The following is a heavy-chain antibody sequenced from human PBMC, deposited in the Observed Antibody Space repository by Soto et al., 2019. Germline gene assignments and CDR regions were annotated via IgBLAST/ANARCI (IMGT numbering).Heavy chain of an antibody. CDR2: ISVSGNSA. D-gene: IGHD3-3*02. Sequence: EVQLLESGGGLLQPGGSLRLSCAASGFTFSNYAMNWVRQAPGKGLEWVSTISVSGNSAYYADSVKGRFTISRDNSKNTLYMQLNSLRAEDTAIYYCAKRALSTTSPYDFDYWGQGTLATVSS. V-gene: IGHV3-23*01. CDR3: AKRALSTTSPYDFDY. J-gene: IGHJ4*02. CDR1: GFTFSNYA.